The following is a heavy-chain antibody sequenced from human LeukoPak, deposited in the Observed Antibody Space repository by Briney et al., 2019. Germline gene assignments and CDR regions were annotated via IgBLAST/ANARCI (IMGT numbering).Heavy chain of an antibody. CDR3: ARAYKDRSLAGKKEFFQH. V-gene: IGHV3-9*01. J-gene: IGHJ1*01. CDR1: GFTFDNYA. D-gene: IGHD6-19*01. CDR2: ISWNSGTI. Sequence: GRSLRLSCAAPGFTFDNYAMNWVRQVPGKGLEWISLISWNSGTIGYADSVKGRFTISRDNANNFLYLQMNSLRAEDTALYYCARAYKDRSLAGKKEFFQHWGQGTLVTVSS.